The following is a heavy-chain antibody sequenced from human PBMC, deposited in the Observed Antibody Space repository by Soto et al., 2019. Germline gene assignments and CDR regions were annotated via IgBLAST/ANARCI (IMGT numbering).Heavy chain of an antibody. CDR2: ISGSGGST. J-gene: IGHJ4*02. D-gene: IGHD3-22*01. CDR1: GFTFSSYA. V-gene: IGHV3-23*01. CDR3: AKLTYYYDSSGSGGGY. Sequence: VQLLESGGGLVQPGGSLRLSCAASGFTFSSYAMSWVRQAPGKGLEWVSAISGSGGSTYYADSVKGRFTISRDNSKNTLYLQMNSLRAEDTAVYYCAKLTYYYDSSGSGGGYWGQGTLVTVSS.